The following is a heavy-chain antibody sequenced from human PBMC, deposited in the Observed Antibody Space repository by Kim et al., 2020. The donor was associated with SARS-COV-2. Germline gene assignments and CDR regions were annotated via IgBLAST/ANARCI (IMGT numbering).Heavy chain of an antibody. J-gene: IGHJ4*02. D-gene: IGHD3-22*01. CDR2: ISSSSTYI. CDR3: ARDAGYYDCSGSS. CDR1: GFTFSSYS. V-gene: IGHV3-21*01. Sequence: GGSLRLSCAASGFTFSSYSMNWVRQAPGKGLERVSSISSSSTYIYYADSVKGRFTISRDNAKNSLYRQMNSRRAEDTAVYYCARDAGYYDCSGSSGGQGTRVTVS.